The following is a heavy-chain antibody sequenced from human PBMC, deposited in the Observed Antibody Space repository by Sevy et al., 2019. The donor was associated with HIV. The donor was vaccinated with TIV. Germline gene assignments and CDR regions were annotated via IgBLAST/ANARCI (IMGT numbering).Heavy chain of an antibody. D-gene: IGHD1-26*01. J-gene: IGHJ4*02. Sequence: ASVKVSCKASGYIFGIYDISWVRQAPGQGLEWMGWITPYRGDTNYAQKLQGRVTMTTDTSTRTSYMELSSLTSDDAGVYYCARGRAPDNGRYYFDSWAQGTLVTVSS. CDR2: ITPYRGDT. CDR1: GYIFGIYD. V-gene: IGHV1-18*01. CDR3: ARGRAPDNGRYYFDS.